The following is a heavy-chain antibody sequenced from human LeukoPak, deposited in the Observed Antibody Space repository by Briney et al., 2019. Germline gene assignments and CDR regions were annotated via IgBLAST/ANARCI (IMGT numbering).Heavy chain of an antibody. D-gene: IGHD3-10*01. Sequence: PGGSLRLSCVASGFAFSTYAISSVRRAPGKGLEWVSVIGGSGDSTYYADSVKGRFTISRDNSKSMLYLQMNSLRADDTAVYYCAKNYYGSGSYYLYFDYWGQGTLVTVSS. CDR1: GFAFSTYA. CDR3: AKNYYGSGSYYLYFDY. CDR2: IGGSGDST. J-gene: IGHJ4*02. V-gene: IGHV3-23*01.